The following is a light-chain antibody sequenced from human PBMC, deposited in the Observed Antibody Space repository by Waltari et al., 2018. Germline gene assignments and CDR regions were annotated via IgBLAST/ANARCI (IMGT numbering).Light chain of an antibody. J-gene: IGLJ2*01. V-gene: IGLV2-14*01. CDR3: SSQSSNDVVL. CDR1: SNDAGGYHS. CDR2: DVS. Sequence: QSALTQPASVSGSPGQSVTIFCAGTSNDAGGYHSFSWYQEHPGQAPRVIIYDVSDRPSGVSDRFSGSKSGNTASLTISGLQAEDEADYYCSSQSSNDVVLFGGGTKLTVL.